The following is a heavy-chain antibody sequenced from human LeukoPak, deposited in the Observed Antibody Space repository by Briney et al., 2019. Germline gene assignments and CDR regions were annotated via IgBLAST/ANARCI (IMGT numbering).Heavy chain of an antibody. D-gene: IGHD6-13*01. V-gene: IGHV4-34*01. Sequence: KPSETLSLTCAVYGGSFSGYYWSWIRQPPGKGLEWIGEINHSGSTNYNPSLNSRVTISVDTSKDQFSLKLSSVTAADAAVYSCARAQDWYSSREEGDYWGQGTLVTVSS. CDR1: GGSFSGYY. CDR3: ARAQDWYSSREEGDY. J-gene: IGHJ4*02. CDR2: INHSGST.